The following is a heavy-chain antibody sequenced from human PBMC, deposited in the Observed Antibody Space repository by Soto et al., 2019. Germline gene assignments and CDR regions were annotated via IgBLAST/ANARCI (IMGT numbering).Heavy chain of an antibody. V-gene: IGHV3-30*18. CDR2: ISYDGSNK. D-gene: IGHD2-2*01. Sequence: GGSLRLSCAASGFTFSSYGMHWVRQAPGKGLEWVAVISYDGSNKYYAGSVRGRFGISRDNSKNTLYLQMDSLRAEDTALYYCAKAYAVPAATASFDHWGQGALVTVSS. CDR1: GFTFSSYG. CDR3: AKAYAVPAATASFDH. J-gene: IGHJ4*02.